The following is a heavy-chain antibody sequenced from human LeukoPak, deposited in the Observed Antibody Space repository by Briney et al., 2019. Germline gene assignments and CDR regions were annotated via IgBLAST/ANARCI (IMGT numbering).Heavy chain of an antibody. CDR1: GFTVSSNY. D-gene: IGHD1-26*01. V-gene: IGHV3-53*01. CDR2: ISSGGST. Sequence: GGSLRLSCAASGFTVSSNYMSWVRQAPGKGLEWVSAISSGGSTYYADSVKGRFTISRDNSKNTLYLQMNSLRAEDTAVYYCARERRNGKYYFDYWGQGTLVTVSS. J-gene: IGHJ4*02. CDR3: ARERRNGKYYFDY.